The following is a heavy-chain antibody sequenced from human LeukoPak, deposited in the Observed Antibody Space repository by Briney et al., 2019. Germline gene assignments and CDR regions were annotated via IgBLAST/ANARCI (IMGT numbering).Heavy chain of an antibody. CDR3: ARDKEADIFGVVISADY. Sequence: GASVKVSCKASGYTFTSYYMHWVRQAPGQGLEWMGIINPSGGSTSYAQKFQGRVTMTRDTSTSTVCMELSSLRSEDTAVYYCARDKEADIFGVVISADYWGQGTLVTVSS. CDR2: INPSGGST. D-gene: IGHD3-3*01. V-gene: IGHV1-46*01. CDR1: GYTFTSYY. J-gene: IGHJ4*02.